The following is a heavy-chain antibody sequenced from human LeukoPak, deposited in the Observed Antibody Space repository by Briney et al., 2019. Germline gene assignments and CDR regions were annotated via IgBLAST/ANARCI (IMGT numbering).Heavy chain of an antibody. J-gene: IGHJ4*02. D-gene: IGHD6-6*01. CDR2: IYSCGST. V-gene: IGHV3-66*01. CDR3: AKDRGSSSQYYFDY. Sequence: GGSLRLSCAASGFTVSSNYMSWVRQAPGKGLEWVSVIYSCGSTYYADSVKGRFTISRDNSKNTLYLQMNSLRAEDTAVYYCAKDRGSSSQYYFDYWGQGTLVTVSS. CDR1: GFTVSSNY.